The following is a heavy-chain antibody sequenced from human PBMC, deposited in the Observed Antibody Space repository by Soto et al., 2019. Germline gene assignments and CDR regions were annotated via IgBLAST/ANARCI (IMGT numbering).Heavy chain of an antibody. D-gene: IGHD3-22*01. CDR3: TKESAWHFYDSSGYPDC. CDR1: GFTFSSYA. Sequence: GGSLRLSCAASGFTFSSYALSWVRQAPGKGLERVSSISGSGGSTYYADSVKGRFTISSDESKKTLYLQMNSLRVEDRAVYYCTKESAWHFYDSSGYPDCWGQGTQVTVSS. J-gene: IGHJ4*02. CDR2: ISGSGGST. V-gene: IGHV3-23*01.